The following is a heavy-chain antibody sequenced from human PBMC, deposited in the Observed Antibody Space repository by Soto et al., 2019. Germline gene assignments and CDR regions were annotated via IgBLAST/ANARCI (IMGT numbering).Heavy chain of an antibody. J-gene: IGHJ4*02. CDR1: GGSISSGGYY. CDR3: ARVSKTGYYYDSSGPDY. V-gene: IGHV4-31*03. D-gene: IGHD3-22*01. CDR2: IYYSGST. Sequence: PSETLSLTCTVSGGSISSGGYYWSWIRQHPGKGLEWIGYIYYSGSTYYNPSLKSRVTISVDTSKNQFSLKLSSVTAADTAVYYCARVSKTGYYYDSSGPDYWGQGTLVTVSS.